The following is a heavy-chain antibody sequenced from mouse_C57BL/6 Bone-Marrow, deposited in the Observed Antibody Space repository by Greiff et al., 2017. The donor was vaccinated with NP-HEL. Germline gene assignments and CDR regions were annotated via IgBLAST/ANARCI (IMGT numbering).Heavy chain of an antibody. CDR2: ISSGGSYT. D-gene: IGHD2-2*01. J-gene: IGHJ3*01. CDR1: GFTFSSYG. V-gene: IGHV5-6*02. CDR3: ARRGYAWFAY. Sequence: DVKLVESGGDLVKPGGSLKLSCAASGFTFSSYGMSWVRQTPDKRLEWVATISSGGSYTYYPDSVKGRFTLSRDNAKNTLYLQMSRLKSEDTAMYYCARRGYAWFAYWGQGTLVTVSA.